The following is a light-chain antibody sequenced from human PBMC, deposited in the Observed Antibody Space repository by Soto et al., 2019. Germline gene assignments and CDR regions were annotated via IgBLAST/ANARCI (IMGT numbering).Light chain of an antibody. CDR3: QQSYSSTIT. J-gene: IGKJ5*01. CDR1: QSIKRY. Sequence: DIRVTQSPSTLSASVGARVTSTGGASQSIKRYLNWYQQKTGKAPKFLIYAASSLQSGVPSRLSGSGSGTDLTITISSMKNEDFETYLCQQSYSSTITFGQGTRLEIK. CDR2: AAS. V-gene: IGKV1-39*01.